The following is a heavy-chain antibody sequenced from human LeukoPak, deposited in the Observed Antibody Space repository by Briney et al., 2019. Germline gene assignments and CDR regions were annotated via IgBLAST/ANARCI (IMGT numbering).Heavy chain of an antibody. V-gene: IGHV3-21*01. D-gene: IGHD5-18*01. CDR2: ISSSSSYI. CDR3: ARDPVVDTAMVSWFDP. CDR1: GFTFSSYS. Sequence: SGGSLRLSCAASGFTFSSYSMNWVRQAPGKGLEWVSSISSSSSYIYYADSVKGRFTISRDNAKNSLYLQMNSLRAEDTAVYYCARDPVVDTAMVSWFDPWGQGTLVTVSS. J-gene: IGHJ5*02.